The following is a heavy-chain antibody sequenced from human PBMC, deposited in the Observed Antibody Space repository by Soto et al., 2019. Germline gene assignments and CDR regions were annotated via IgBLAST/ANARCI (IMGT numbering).Heavy chain of an antibody. CDR1: GGSISSSSYY. CDR3: ARQNSVVVVAATLDY. Sequence: SETLSLTCTVSGGSISSSSYYWGWIRQPPGKGLEWIGSIYYSGSTYYNPSLKSRVTISVDTSKNQFSLKLSSVTAADTAVYYCARQNSVVVVAATLDYWGQGTLVTVSS. CDR2: IYYSGST. J-gene: IGHJ4*02. D-gene: IGHD2-15*01. V-gene: IGHV4-39*01.